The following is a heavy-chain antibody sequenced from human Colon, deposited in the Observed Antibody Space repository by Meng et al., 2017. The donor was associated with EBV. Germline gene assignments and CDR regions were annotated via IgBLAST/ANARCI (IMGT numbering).Heavy chain of an antibody. D-gene: IGHD3-10*01. CDR2: INLSGST. CDR3: ARGYRVRGLIHPFAY. J-gene: IGHJ4*02. CDR1: CVSTNSGGYY. V-gene: IGHV4-30-4*01. Sequence: QVTPPEPGPRLVKHSQTLSLTLAVPCVSTNSGGYYWSWIRQSPGRGLELVGEINLSGSTNYNPSLKSRVTISIETSKNQFSPNLSPVTATDTAVDYCARGYRVRGLIHPFAYWGQGTLVTVSS.